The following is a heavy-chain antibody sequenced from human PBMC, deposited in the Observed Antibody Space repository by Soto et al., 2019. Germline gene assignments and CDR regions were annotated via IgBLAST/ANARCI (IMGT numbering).Heavy chain of an antibody. CDR2: INPNSGGT. J-gene: IGHJ4*02. V-gene: IGHV1-2*04. Sequence: ASVKVSCKASGYTFTGYYMHWVRQAPGQGLEWMGWINPNSGGTNYAQKFQGWVTMTRDTSISTAYMELSRLRSDDTAVYYCARERGGSLGATYFDYWGQGTLVTVSS. CDR1: GYTFTGYY. D-gene: IGHD1-26*01. CDR3: ARERGGSLGATYFDY.